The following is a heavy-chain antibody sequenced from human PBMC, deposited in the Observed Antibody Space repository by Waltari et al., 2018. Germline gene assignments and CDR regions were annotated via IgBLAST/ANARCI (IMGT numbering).Heavy chain of an antibody. D-gene: IGHD3-22*01. CDR3: ARDPDYEISAGWFDP. CDR1: GFTFSSYS. CDR2: IRRSSSYI. J-gene: IGHJ5*02. Sequence: EVQLVESGGGLVKPGGSLRLSCAASGFTFSSYSMNWVRQAPGKGWEWLSSIRRSSSYIYNADSVKGRFTISRDNAKNSLYLQMNSLRAEDTAVYYCARDPDYEISAGWFDPWGQGTLVTVSS. V-gene: IGHV3-21*01.